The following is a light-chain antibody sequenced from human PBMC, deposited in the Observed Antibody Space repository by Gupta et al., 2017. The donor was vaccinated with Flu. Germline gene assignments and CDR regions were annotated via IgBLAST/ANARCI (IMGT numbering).Light chain of an antibody. Sequence: DIVLTQSPATLSLSPGERATLSCRASQSVSSYLAWYQQKPGQAPRLLIYDASNRATGIPARFRDSGSGTDFTLTISSLEPEDFAVYYCQQRSNWPTVYSFGQGTKLGIK. CDR2: DAS. J-gene: IGKJ2*03. V-gene: IGKV3-11*01. CDR1: QSVSSY. CDR3: QQRSNWPTVYS.